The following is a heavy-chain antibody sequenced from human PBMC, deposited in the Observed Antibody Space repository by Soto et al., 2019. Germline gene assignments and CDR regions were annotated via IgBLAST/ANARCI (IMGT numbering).Heavy chain of an antibody. CDR2: ISGSGGST. Sequence: EVQLLESGGGLVQPGGSLRLSCAASGFTFSSYAMSWVRQAPGKGLEWVSAISGSGGSTYYADSVKGRFTISRDNSKNTLYLQMNSLRAEDTAVYYCAKGEYSEWLAHNWFDPWGQGTLVTVSS. J-gene: IGHJ5*02. D-gene: IGHD6-19*01. CDR3: AKGEYSEWLAHNWFDP. V-gene: IGHV3-23*01. CDR1: GFTFSSYA.